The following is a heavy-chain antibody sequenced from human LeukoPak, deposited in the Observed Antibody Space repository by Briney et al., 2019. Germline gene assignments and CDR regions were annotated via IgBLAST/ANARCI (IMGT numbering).Heavy chain of an antibody. V-gene: IGHV4-30-4*08. CDR3: ARGGIVVVPAAIAGNWFDP. CDR1: GGSISSGDYY. D-gene: IGHD2-2*02. CDR2: IYYSGST. Sequence: SQTLSLTCTVSGGSISSGDYYWSWIRQPPGKGLEWIGYIYYSGSTYYNPSLKSRVTISVDTSKNQFSLKLSSVTAADTAVYYCARGGIVVVPAAIAGNWFDPWGQGTLVTVSS. J-gene: IGHJ5*02.